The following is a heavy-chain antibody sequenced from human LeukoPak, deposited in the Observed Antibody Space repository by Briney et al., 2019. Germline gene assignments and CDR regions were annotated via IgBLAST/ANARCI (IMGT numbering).Heavy chain of an antibody. D-gene: IGHD6-13*01. V-gene: IGHV3-30*02. J-gene: IGHJ4*02. CDR3: AKDQQVGAAAYYFDS. CDR2: IWYDGGNK. CDR1: GFIFSNYG. Sequence: GGSLRLSCVASGFIFSNYGIHWVRQAPGKGLEWVAVIWYDGGNKYYADSVKGRFSISRDNSKSTLYLQMNSLRAEDTGVYYCAKDQQVGAAAYYFDSWGQGTLVTVPS.